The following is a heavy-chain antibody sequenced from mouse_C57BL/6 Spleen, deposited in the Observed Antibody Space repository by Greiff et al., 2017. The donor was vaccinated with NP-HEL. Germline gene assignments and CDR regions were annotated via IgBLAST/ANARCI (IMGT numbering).Heavy chain of an antibody. CDR1: GFTFSSYG. Sequence: EVKLMESGGDLVKPGGSLKLSCAASGFTFSSYGMSWVRQTPDKRLEWVATISSGGSYTYYPDSVKGRFTISRDHAKNNLYLQMSSLKSEDTAMYYCAREEDGYYRFAYWGQGTLVTVSA. D-gene: IGHD2-3*01. V-gene: IGHV5-6*01. CDR2: ISSGGSYT. CDR3: AREEDGYYRFAY. J-gene: IGHJ3*01.